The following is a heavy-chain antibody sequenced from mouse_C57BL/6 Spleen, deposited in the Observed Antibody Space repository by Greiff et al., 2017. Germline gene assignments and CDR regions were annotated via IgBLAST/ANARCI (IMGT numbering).Heavy chain of an antibody. CDR3: AREVGSSYGYAMDY. V-gene: IGHV1-82*01. J-gene: IGHJ4*01. CDR1: GYAFSSSW. D-gene: IGHD1-1*01. Sequence: VQLQQSGPELVKPGASVKISCKASGYAFSSSWLNWVKPRPGKGLEWIGRIYPGDGDTNYNGKFKGKATLTADKSSSTAYMQLSSLTSEDSAVYFCAREVGSSYGYAMDYWGQGTSVTVAS. CDR2: IYPGDGDT.